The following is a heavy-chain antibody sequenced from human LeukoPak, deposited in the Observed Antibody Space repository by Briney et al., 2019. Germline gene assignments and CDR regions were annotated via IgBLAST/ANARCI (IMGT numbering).Heavy chain of an antibody. CDR2: IYYSGST. J-gene: IGHJ3*02. D-gene: IGHD2-21*02. CDR1: GGSISSYY. CDR3: AREVTWGAFDI. Sequence: SETLSLTCTVSGGSISSYYWSWIRQPPGKGLEWIGYIYYSGSTNYNPSLKSRVTISVDTSKNQFSLKLSSVTAADTAVYYCAREVTWGAFDIWGQGTMVTVSS. V-gene: IGHV4-59*01.